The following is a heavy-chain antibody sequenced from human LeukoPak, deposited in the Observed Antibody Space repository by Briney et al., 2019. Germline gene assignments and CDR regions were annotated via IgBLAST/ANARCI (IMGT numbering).Heavy chain of an antibody. CDR2: FYYSGSA. J-gene: IGHJ5*02. V-gene: IGHV4-59*02. D-gene: IGHD2-2*01. CDR1: GGPVSSYY. CDR3: ARVGYCSSTSCYLYWFDP. Sequence: PSETLSLTCSVSGGPVSSYYWSWFRQPPGKGLEWIGYFYYSGSANYNPSLKSRVTISVDTSKNQFSLKLSSVTAADTAVYYCARVGYCSSTSCYLYWFDPWGQGTLVTVSS.